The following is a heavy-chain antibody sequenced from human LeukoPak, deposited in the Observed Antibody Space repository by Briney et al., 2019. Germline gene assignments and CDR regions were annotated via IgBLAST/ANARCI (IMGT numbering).Heavy chain of an antibody. CDR3: TKVLLYDSVTWYFDL. CDR1: GFTIHDYP. Sequence: PGGSLRLSCVASGFTIHDYPMHWVRQAPGKGLEWVSAVSWDSSMIDYADSVKGRFTASRDNAKNSFYLQMDSLRPDDTALYYCTKVLLYDSVTWYFDLWGRGTLVSVSS. CDR2: VSWDSSMI. J-gene: IGHJ2*01. D-gene: IGHD3-22*01. V-gene: IGHV3-9*01.